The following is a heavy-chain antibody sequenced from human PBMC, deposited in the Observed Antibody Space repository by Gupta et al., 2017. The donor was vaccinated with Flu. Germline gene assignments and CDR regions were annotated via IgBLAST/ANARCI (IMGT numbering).Heavy chain of an antibody. CDR3: ARDGHDSSGYGGGYFDL. CDR1: GFTFSSYE. J-gene: IGHJ2*01. D-gene: IGHD3-22*01. CDR2: ISSSGSSI. V-gene: IGHV3-48*03. Sequence: EVQLVESGGGLVQPGGSLRLSCAVSGFTFSSYEMNWVRQAPGKGLEGGSNISSSGSSIYYADSVKGRFTISRDNAKNSLYLQMNSLRAEDTAVYYCARDGHDSSGYGGGYFDLWGRGTLVTVSS.